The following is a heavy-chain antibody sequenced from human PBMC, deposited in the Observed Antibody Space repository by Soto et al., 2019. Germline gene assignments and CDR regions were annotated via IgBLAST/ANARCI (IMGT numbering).Heavy chain of an antibody. Sequence: GGSLRLSCAGSGFTFTRYSMNWVRQAPGKGLEWVSSISSTTNYIYYADSMMGRFTVSRDNAKNSVYLEMNSLSAEDTAVYYCARESEDLTSNFDYWGQGTLVTVSS. V-gene: IGHV3-21*01. J-gene: IGHJ4*02. CDR3: ARESEDLTSNFDY. CDR1: GFTFTRYS. CDR2: ISSTTNYI.